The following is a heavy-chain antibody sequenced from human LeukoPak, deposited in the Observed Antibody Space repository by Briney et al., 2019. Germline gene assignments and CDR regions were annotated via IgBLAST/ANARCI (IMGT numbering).Heavy chain of an antibody. V-gene: IGHV3-66*01. J-gene: IGHJ4*02. CDR1: EFSVGSNY. Sequence: PGGSLRLSCAASEFSVGSNYMTWVRPAPGKGLEWVSLIYSGGSTYYADSVKGRFTISRDNSKNTLYLQMNSLRAEDTAVYYCTRGPSGYHNNGGQGTLVTVSS. CDR3: TRGPSGYHNN. CDR2: IYSGGST. D-gene: IGHD5-12*01.